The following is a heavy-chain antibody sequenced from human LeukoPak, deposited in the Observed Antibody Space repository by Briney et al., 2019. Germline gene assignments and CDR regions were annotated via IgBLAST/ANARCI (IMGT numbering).Heavy chain of an antibody. CDR1: AFTFRTYG. J-gene: IGHJ3*01. CDR3: ARDIQVGTFDV. Sequence: PGRSLRHSCAASAFTFRTYGFHWVRRAPGKGLEWVAVIWYDGSKEYYTDSVKGRFTISKDNSKNTVYLQMDSLRADDTALYYCARDIQVGTFDVWGQGTMVTVSS. D-gene: IGHD1-1*01. V-gene: IGHV3-33*01. CDR2: IWYDGSKE.